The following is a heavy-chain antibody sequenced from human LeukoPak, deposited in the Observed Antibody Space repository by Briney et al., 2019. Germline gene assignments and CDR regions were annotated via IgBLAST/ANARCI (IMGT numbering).Heavy chain of an antibody. Sequence: GRSLRLSCAASGFTFSSYGMHWVRQAPGKGLEWVAVISYDGSNKYYADSVKGRFTIPRDNSKNTLYLQMNSLRAEDTAVYYCALTSYYDSGIDYWGQGTLVTVSS. V-gene: IGHV3-30*03. CDR3: ALTSYYDSGIDY. CDR1: GFTFSSYG. CDR2: ISYDGSNK. J-gene: IGHJ4*02. D-gene: IGHD3-22*01.